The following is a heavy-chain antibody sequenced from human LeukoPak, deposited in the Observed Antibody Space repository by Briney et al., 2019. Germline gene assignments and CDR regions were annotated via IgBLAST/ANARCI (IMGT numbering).Heavy chain of an antibody. CDR1: GFTFSSYS. Sequence: GGSLRLSCAASGFTFSSYSMNWVRQAPGKGLEWASSISSSSSYIYYADSVKGRFTISRDNAKNSLYLQMNSLRAEDTAVYYCARDPPPYYDILTGYRGDYWGQGTLVTVSS. CDR3: ARDPPPYYDILTGYRGDY. D-gene: IGHD3-9*01. V-gene: IGHV3-21*01. CDR2: ISSSSSYI. J-gene: IGHJ4*02.